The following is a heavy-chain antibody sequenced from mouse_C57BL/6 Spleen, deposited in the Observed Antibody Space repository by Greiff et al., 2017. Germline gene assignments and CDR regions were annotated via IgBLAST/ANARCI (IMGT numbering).Heavy chain of an antibody. CDR2: IDPSDSYT. J-gene: IGHJ2*01. CDR1: GYTFTSYW. CDR3: ARYYSNYDY. V-gene: IGHV1-69*01. Sequence: QVQLQQPGAELVMPGASVKLSCKASGYTFTSYWMHWVKQRPGQGLEWIGEIDPSDSYTNYNQKFKGKSTLTVDKSSSTAYMQLSSLTSEDSAVYYCARYYSNYDYWCQGTTLTVSS. D-gene: IGHD2-5*01.